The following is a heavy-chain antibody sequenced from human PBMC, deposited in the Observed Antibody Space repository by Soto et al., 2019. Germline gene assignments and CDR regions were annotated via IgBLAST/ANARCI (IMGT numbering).Heavy chain of an antibody. CDR1: GFTFSSYW. Sequence: EVQLVESGGGLVQPGGSLRLSCAASGFTFSSYWMHWVRQAPGKGLVWVSRINSDGSSTSYADSVKGRFTISRDNAKNTLYLQMNSLRAEDTAVYYCAREGHISSGWYLGVFPTTRDDYYYYYGMDVWGQGTTVTVSS. V-gene: IGHV3-74*01. CDR3: AREGHISSGWYLGVFPTTRDDYYYYYGMDV. D-gene: IGHD6-19*01. CDR2: INSDGSST. J-gene: IGHJ6*02.